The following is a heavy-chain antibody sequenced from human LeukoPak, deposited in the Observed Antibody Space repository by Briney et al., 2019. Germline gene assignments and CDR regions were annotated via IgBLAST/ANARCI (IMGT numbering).Heavy chain of an antibody. CDR3: ARDRNRSGFFY. V-gene: IGHV1-46*01. CDR1: GYTFTSYY. CDR2: INPSGGST. J-gene: IGHJ4*02. Sequence: ASVKVSCKASGYTFTSYYMHWMRQAPGQGLEWMGIINPSGGSTSYAQKFQGRVTMTRDMSTSTVYMELSSLRSEDTAVYYCARDRNRSGFFYWGQGTLVTVSS. D-gene: IGHD6-19*01.